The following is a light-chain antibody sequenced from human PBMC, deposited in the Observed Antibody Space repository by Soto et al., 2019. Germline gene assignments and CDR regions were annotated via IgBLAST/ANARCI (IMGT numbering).Light chain of an antibody. CDR2: KAS. CDR3: QQYDTYPIT. Sequence: DIQMTQSPSTLSASVGDRVIITCRASQSISSWLAWYQQKPGKAPKLLIYKASSLEGGVLSRFSGSGSGTEFTLTISSLQPDDFATYYCQQYDTYPITFGQGTRLEIK. V-gene: IGKV1-5*03. CDR1: QSISSW. J-gene: IGKJ5*01.